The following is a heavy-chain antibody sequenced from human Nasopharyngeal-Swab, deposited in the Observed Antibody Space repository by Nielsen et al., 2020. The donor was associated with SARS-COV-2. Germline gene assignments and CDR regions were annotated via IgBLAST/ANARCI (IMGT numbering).Heavy chain of an antibody. CDR2: ISYDGSNK. J-gene: IGHJ3*02. V-gene: IGHV3-30*18. CDR3: AKGGGTTGTVGLDI. D-gene: IGHD1-1*01. Sequence: GESLKISCAASGFPFSSYDIHWVRQAPGKGLEWVAVISYDGSNKYYADSVKGRFTISRDNSKNTLYLQMNSLRAEDTAVYYCAKGGGTTGTVGLDIWGQGTMVTVSS. CDR1: GFPFSSYD.